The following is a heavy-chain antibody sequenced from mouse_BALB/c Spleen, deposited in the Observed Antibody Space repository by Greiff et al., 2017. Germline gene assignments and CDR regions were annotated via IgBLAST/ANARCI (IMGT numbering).Heavy chain of an antibody. CDR3: ARGDYRYDVMDY. Sequence: EVKLVESGGGLVQPGGSRKLSCAASGFTFSSFGMHWVRQAPEKGLEWVAYISSGSSTIYYADTVKGRFTISRDNPKNTLFLQMTSLRSEDTAMYYCARGDYRYDVMDYWGQGTSVTVSS. D-gene: IGHD2-14*01. CDR1: GFTFSSFG. J-gene: IGHJ4*01. V-gene: IGHV5-17*02. CDR2: ISSGSSTI.